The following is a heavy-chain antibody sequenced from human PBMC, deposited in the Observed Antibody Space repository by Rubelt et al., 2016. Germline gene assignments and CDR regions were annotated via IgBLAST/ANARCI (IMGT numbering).Heavy chain of an antibody. V-gene: IGHV4-38-2*02. Sequence: QVQLQESGPGLVKPSETLSLTCTVSGYSISSGNYWGWIRQPPGKGLEWIGSIFHSGSTYSKPSLKIRITRSVDTSKNQFSLKLSSVTAADTAVYFCAGFSPAVDYWGQGTLVTVSS. J-gene: IGHJ4*02. CDR2: IFHSGST. CDR3: AGFSPAVDY. D-gene: IGHD2-2*01. CDR1: GYSISSGNY.